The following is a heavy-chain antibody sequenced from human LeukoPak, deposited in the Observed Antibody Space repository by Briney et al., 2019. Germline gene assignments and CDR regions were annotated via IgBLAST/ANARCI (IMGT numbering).Heavy chain of an antibody. Sequence: PSETLSLTCTVSGGSISGYYWSWIRQPPGKGLEWIGYIYYSGSTNYNPSLRSRVTISVDTSKNQFSLKLSSVTAADTAVYYCARGGGVGYYYYYMDVWGKGTTVTISS. V-gene: IGHV4-59*01. CDR3: ARGGGVGYYYYYMDV. CDR1: GGSISGYY. CDR2: IYYSGST. D-gene: IGHD1-26*01. J-gene: IGHJ6*03.